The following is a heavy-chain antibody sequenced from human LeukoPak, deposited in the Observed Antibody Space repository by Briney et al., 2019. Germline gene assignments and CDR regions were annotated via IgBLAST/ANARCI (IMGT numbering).Heavy chain of an antibody. D-gene: IGHD2-15*01. CDR1: GGSISSSSYS. J-gene: IGHJ6*03. V-gene: IGHV4-39*07. CDR3: ARGIVAHYYYYMDV. CDR2: IYYSGST. Sequence: SETLSLTCTVSGGSISSSSYSWGWVRQPPGKGLEWIGSIYYSGSTYYNASLKSRVTISVDTSKNQFSLKLSSVTAADTAVYYCARGIVAHYYYYMDVWGKGTTVTISS.